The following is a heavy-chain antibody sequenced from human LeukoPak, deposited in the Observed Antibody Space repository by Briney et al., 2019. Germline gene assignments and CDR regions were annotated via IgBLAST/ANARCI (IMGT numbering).Heavy chain of an antibody. J-gene: IGHJ4*02. V-gene: IGHV3-74*01. CDR1: GFTFSSYW. D-gene: IGHD6-19*01. CDR3: VRVRGAVAATPLEFDY. Sequence: GGSLRLSCAASGFTFSSYWMHWVRQAPGKGLVWVSRINTDGSHTSYADSVKGRFTISRDNAKNTLYLQMNSLRAEDTAVYYCVRVRGAVAATPLEFDYWGQGTLVTVSS. CDR2: INTDGSHT.